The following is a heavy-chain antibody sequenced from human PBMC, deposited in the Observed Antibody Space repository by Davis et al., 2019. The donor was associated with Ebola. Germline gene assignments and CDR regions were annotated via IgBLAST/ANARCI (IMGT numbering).Heavy chain of an antibody. D-gene: IGHD1-26*01. V-gene: IGHV3-23*01. J-gene: IGHJ4*02. CDR1: EMRFSKYA. Sequence: GESLKISCAVSEMRFSKYAMSWVRQAPGKGLEWVSGISDKGKNTYYVESVKGRFTISRDNLKNTLYLQMNNLRAEDTALYYCAKGLEGATVFDYWGQGTMVTVSS. CDR3: AKGLEGATVFDY. CDR2: ISDKGKNT.